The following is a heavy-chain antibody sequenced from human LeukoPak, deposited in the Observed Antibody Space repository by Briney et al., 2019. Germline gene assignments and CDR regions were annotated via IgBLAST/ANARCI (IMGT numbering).Heavy chain of an antibody. V-gene: IGHV4-4*07. CDR2: VYISGST. CDR1: GGSISSYS. CDR3: ARSRDGYNSVDY. Sequence: SETLSLTCTVSGGSISSYSWSWIRQPAGKGLEWIGRVYISGSTNYNPSLKSRVTMSVDTSKNQFSLKLSPVTAADTAVYYCARSRDGYNSVDYWGQGTLVTVSS. D-gene: IGHD5-24*01. J-gene: IGHJ4*02.